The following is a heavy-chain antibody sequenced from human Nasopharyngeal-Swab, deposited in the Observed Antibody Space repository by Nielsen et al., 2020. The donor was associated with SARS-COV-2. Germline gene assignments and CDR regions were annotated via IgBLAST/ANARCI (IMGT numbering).Heavy chain of an antibody. CDR2: ISNSGSTI. J-gene: IGHJ3*02. D-gene: IGHD2-21*02. CDR1: GFTFSSYA. Sequence: GESLKISCAASGFTFSSYAMSWVRQAPGKGLEWVSYISNSGSTIYYADSVKGRFTISRDNAKNSLYLQMNSLRAEDTAVYYCARAPGRRVVVTAQGAFDIWGQGTMVTVSS. CDR3: ARAPGRRVVVTAQGAFDI. V-gene: IGHV3-48*04.